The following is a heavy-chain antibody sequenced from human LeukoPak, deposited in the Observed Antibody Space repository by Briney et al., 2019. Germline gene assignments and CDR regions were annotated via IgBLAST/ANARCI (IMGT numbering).Heavy chain of an antibody. Sequence: KVSCKXSGYTFTTYFIHWVRQAPGQGLEWMGIINPSGGGTTYAQKFQGRVTLTRDTSTSTVYMDLSSLRSEDTAVYYCARDSSGTTSPFDYWGQGTLVTVS. CDR3: ARDSSGTTSPFDY. D-gene: IGHD1-7*01. V-gene: IGHV1-46*01. CDR1: GYTFTTYF. J-gene: IGHJ4*02. CDR2: INPSGGGT.